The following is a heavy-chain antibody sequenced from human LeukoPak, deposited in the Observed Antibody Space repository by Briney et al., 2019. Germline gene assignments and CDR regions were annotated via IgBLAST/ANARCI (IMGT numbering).Heavy chain of an antibody. D-gene: IGHD3-10*01. CDR1: GGSISSSSYY. Sequence: SETLSLTCTVSGGSISSSSYYWGWIRQPPGKGLEWIGSIYYSGSTYYNPSLKSRVTISVDTSKNQFSLKLSSVTAADTAVYYCARVTGSFHYYGMDVWGQGTTVTVSS. V-gene: IGHV4-39*07. CDR2: IYYSGST. CDR3: ARVTGSFHYYGMDV. J-gene: IGHJ6*02.